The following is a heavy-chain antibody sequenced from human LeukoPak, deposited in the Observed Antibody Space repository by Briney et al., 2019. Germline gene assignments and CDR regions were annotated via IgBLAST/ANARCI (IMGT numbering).Heavy chain of an antibody. V-gene: IGHV1-2*06. J-gene: IGHJ5*02. CDR2: INPNNGGT. D-gene: IGHD2-15*01. CDR1: GYTFTGYY. Sequence: GASVKVSCKASGYTFTGYYMHWVRQAPGQGLEWMGRINPNNGGTNYAQKFQGRVTMTRDTSISTAYMELSRLRSDDTAVYYCARGYCSGGTCYLVENWFDPWGQGTLVTVSS. CDR3: ARGYCSGGTCYLVENWFDP.